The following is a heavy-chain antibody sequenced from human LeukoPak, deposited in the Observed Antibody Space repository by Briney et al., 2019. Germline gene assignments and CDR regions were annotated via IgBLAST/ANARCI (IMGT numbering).Heavy chain of an antibody. CDR2: INLNTGDT. D-gene: IGHD3-16*01. CDR3: AKENIIGGIVDGEDY. V-gene: IGHV1-2*02. J-gene: IGHJ4*02. CDR1: AYTFTDYY. Sequence: ASVKVSRKASAYTFTDYYMHWVRLAPGQGLEWMGWINLNTGDTYYAQKFHGSITITRYTSITTVYMELTRLTSDDTAVYYCAKENIIGGIVDGEDYWGEGTLVTVSS.